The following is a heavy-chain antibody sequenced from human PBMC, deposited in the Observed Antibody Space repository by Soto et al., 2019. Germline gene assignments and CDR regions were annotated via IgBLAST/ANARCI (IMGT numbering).Heavy chain of an antibody. CDR1: GCSISSYY. D-gene: IGHD3-3*01. V-gene: IGHV4-59*01. J-gene: IGHJ4*02. Sequence: PSETLSLTCTVSGCSISSYYWSWIRQPPGKGLEWIGYIYYSGSTNYNPSLKSRVTISVDTSKNQFSLKLSSVTAADTAVYYCARGDDFWSGYSLFDYWGQGTLVTVSS. CDR2: IYYSGST. CDR3: ARGDDFWSGYSLFDY.